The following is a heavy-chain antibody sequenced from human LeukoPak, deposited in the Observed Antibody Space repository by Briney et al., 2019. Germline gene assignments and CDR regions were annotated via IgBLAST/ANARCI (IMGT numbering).Heavy chain of an antibody. D-gene: IGHD6-19*01. J-gene: IGHJ4*02. V-gene: IGHV1-46*01. CDR1: GYTFTAYY. CDR2: INTSAGSA. CDR3: ARVLRYSSGWYDPPDY. Sequence: GASVKVSCKASGYTFTAYYMHWVRQAPGQGLEWMGTINTSAGSAIYAQNFQGRVTVTRDTSTTTAYMELSRLRSDDTAVYYCARVLRYSSGWYDPPDYWGQGTLVTVSS.